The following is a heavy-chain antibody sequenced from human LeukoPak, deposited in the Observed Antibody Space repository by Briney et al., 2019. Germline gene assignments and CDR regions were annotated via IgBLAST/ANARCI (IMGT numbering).Heavy chain of an antibody. V-gene: IGHV3-30*04. CDR3: ARDAGGFRLGELYHYYYYGMDV. J-gene: IGHJ6*02. D-gene: IGHD3-16*01. CDR2: ISHDGSNK. Sequence: GRSLRLSCAASGFTFSSYSMHWVRQAPGKGLEWVAVISHDGSNKDYADSVKGRITISRDNSKKTPYLQMNSLRVEDTAMYYCARDAGGFRLGELYHYYYYGMDVWGQGTPVTVSS. CDR1: GFTFSSYS.